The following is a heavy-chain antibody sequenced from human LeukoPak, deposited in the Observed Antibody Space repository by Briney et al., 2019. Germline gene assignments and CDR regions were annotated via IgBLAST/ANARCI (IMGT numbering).Heavy chain of an antibody. Sequence: GGSLRLSCAASGFTFSDYYMSWIRQAPGKGLEWVSYISTSGSTIYYADSVKGRFTISRDNAKNSLYLQMNSLRAEDTAVYYCARDGVLRYFDWLFPYYMDLWGKGTTVSISS. CDR3: ARDGVLRYFDWLFPYYMDL. V-gene: IGHV3-11*01. CDR1: GFTFSDYY. J-gene: IGHJ6*03. CDR2: ISTSGSTI. D-gene: IGHD3-9*01.